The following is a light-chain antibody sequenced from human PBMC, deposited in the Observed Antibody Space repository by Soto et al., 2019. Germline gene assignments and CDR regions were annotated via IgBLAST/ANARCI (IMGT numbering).Light chain of an antibody. CDR2: GAS. V-gene: IGKV3-15*01. CDR1: QSVGSN. Sequence: EIVMTQSPDTLSVSPGERATLSCRASQSVGSNLAWYQKKPGQAPRLLIFGASTRATGIPARFSGSGSGTEFTLTISSLQSEDFAVYYCQQCGNWWTFGQGTKVDIK. J-gene: IGKJ1*01. CDR3: QQCGNWWT.